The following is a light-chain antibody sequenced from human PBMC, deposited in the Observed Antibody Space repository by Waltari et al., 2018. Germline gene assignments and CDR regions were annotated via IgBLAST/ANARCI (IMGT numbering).Light chain of an antibody. CDR3: SSVDSSFKGL. J-gene: IGLJ1*01. CDR1: TFPRKF. Sequence: SYELTQPPSVSLSPGQTARITCYGETFPRKFAYWYQQKSGQAPVLVIFEDNKRPSGIPERFSGSISGTTATLTISGAQVEDEADYYCSSVDSSFKGLFGAGTKVTVL. CDR2: EDN. V-gene: IGLV3-10*01.